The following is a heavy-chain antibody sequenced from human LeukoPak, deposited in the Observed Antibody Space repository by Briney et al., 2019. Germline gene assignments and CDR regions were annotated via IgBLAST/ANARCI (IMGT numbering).Heavy chain of an antibody. CDR1: GYTFTSYY. V-gene: IGHV1-69*13. CDR3: ARSTYDSSGYYDATDLGY. D-gene: IGHD3-22*01. Sequence: GASVKVSCKASGYTFTSYYMHWVRQAPGQGLEWMGGIIPIFGTANYAQKFQGRVTITADESTSTAYMELSSLRSEDTAVYYCARSTYDSSGYYDATDLGYWGQGTLVTVSS. J-gene: IGHJ4*02. CDR2: IIPIFGTA.